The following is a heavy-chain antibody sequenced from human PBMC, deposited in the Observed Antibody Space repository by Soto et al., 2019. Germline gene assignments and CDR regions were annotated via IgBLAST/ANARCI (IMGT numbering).Heavy chain of an antibody. Sequence: GGSLRLSCAASGFTFNNYAMSWVRQAPDKGLEWVSAISGRGGSTYYADSVKGRFTISRDNSKNTLFLQMNSLRAEDTAVYYCAKDSTVTTSLYFYYYGLDVWGQGXTVTVSS. D-gene: IGHD4-17*01. V-gene: IGHV3-23*01. CDR1: GFTFNNYA. CDR2: ISGRGGST. J-gene: IGHJ6*02. CDR3: AKDSTVTTSLYFYYYGLDV.